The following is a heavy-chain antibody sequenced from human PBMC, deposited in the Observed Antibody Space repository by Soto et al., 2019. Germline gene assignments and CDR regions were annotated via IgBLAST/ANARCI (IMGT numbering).Heavy chain of an antibody. CDR3: ARLDYGDQLRLAY. D-gene: IGHD4-17*01. V-gene: IGHV4-39*01. CDR1: GGSISSSSYY. J-gene: IGHJ4*02. Sequence: PSETLSLTCTVSGGSISSSSYYWGWIRQPPGKGLEWIGSIYYSGSTYYNPSLKSRVTISVDTSKNQFSLKLSSVTAADTAVYYGARLDYGDQLRLAYWGKGTLVTVSS. CDR2: IYYSGST.